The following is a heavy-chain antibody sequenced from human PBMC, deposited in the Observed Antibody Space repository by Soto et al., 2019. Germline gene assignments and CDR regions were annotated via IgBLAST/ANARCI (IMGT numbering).Heavy chain of an antibody. V-gene: IGHV1-18*01. CDR3: EKNGQPPYYSCGWDV. J-gene: IGHJ6*01. Sequence: QGQLVQAGAEVKKPGASVKVSCKASGYTFTRYGISWVLQAPGQGREWMGWISGYNVDTNYAQKFQGRVTMSIDTSTSIAYMELRSVTSDDTAVYFCEKNGQPPYYSCGWDVWGQGTKVIVSS. D-gene: IGHD2-8*01. CDR2: ISGYNVDT. CDR1: GYTFTRYG.